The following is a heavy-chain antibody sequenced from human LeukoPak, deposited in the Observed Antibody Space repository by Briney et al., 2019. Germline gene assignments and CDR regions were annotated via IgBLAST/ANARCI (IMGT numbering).Heavy chain of an antibody. CDR2: IIPICGRA. V-gene: IGHV1-69*05. J-gene: IGHJ6*03. CDR1: GGTFTSYA. D-gene: IGHD3-22*01. Sequence: SVKVSCKASGGTFTSYAISWVRQAPGQGLEWMGGIIPICGRANYAQKFQGRVTITTDESTSTAYMELSMLRSEDTAVYYCATNSYYDSSGYYPFWYYYYYMDVWGKGTTVTVSS. CDR3: ATNSYYDSSGYYPFWYYYYYMDV.